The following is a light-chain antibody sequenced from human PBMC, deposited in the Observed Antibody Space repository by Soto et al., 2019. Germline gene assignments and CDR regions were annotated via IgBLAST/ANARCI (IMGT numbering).Light chain of an antibody. CDR1: QSISNSY. J-gene: IGKJ5*01. Sequence: EIVLTQSPATLSLSPGERATLSCRASQSISNSYLAWYQQKPGQAPRLLIYGASSRATGIPDRFSGSGSGTDFTLTISRLEPEDFAVYYCQQYGGTPPITFGQGTRLEIK. CDR2: GAS. V-gene: IGKV3-20*01. CDR3: QQYGGTPPIT.